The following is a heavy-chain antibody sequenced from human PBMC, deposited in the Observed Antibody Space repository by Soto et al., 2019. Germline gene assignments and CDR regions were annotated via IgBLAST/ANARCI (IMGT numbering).Heavy chain of an antibody. CDR1: GYTFTSYG. CDR2: ISAYNGNT. Sequence: ASVKVSCKASGYTFTSYGISWVRQAPGQGLEWMGWISAYNGNTNYAQKLQGRVTMTTDTSTSTAYMELRSLRSDDTAVYYCARGSDIVVVPVHFDPWGQGTLVTVSS. J-gene: IGHJ5*02. CDR3: ARGSDIVVVPVHFDP. D-gene: IGHD2-2*01. V-gene: IGHV1-18*01.